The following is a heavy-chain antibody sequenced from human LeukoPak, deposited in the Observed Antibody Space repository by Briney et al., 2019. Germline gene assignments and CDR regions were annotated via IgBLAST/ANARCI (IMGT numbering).Heavy chain of an antibody. V-gene: IGHV3-7*01. Sequence: DSVGGRFTISRDNAENSLDLQMNSLRAEDTGVYYCARLVDGEFDKWGQRTMVTVSS. J-gene: IGHJ3*02. D-gene: IGHD4-17*01. CDR3: ARLVDGEFDK.